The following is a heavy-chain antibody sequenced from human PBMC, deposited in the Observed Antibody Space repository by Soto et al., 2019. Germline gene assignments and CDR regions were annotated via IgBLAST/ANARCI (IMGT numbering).Heavy chain of an antibody. CDR3: ARATFNTYYYYFYMDV. V-gene: IGHV3-7*04. D-gene: IGHD1-1*01. Sequence: GGSLRLSYAASGFTFSTHYMTWVRQAPGKGLEWVATIKPDGSEEYYVDSVKGRFTLSRDNAGNSLYLQVSSLRAEDTAVYYCARATFNTYYYYFYMDVWGKGTTVTVSS. CDR2: IKPDGSEE. CDR1: GFTFSTHY. J-gene: IGHJ6*03.